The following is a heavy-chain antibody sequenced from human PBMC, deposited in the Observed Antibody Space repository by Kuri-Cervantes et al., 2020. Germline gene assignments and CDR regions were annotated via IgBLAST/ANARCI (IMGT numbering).Heavy chain of an antibody. V-gene: IGHV3-30*03. D-gene: IGHD1-26*01. CDR1: GFTFSSYG. CDR2: ISYDGSNK. Sequence: GGSLRLSCAASGFTFSSYGMHWVRQAPGKGLEWVAVISYDGSNKYYADSVKGRFTISRDNSKNTLYLQMNSLRAEDTAVYYCARVVGTTAPNYWGQGTLVTVSS. J-gene: IGHJ4*02. CDR3: ARVVGTTAPNY.